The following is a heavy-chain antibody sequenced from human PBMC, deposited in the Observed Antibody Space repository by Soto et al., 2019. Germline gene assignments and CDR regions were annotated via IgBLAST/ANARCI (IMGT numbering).Heavy chain of an antibody. J-gene: IGHJ4*02. Sequence: SETLSLTCTFSGFSISGYYWIWIRQPPGKGLEWIGYIYSSGSTNYNPSLQSRVTISVDTSKNQFSLKLSSVTAADTAVYYCARLACSSTRCFTYFDYWGQGALVTVSS. V-gene: IGHV4-59*08. CDR2: IYSSGST. CDR1: GFSISGYY. D-gene: IGHD2-2*02. CDR3: ARLACSSTRCFTYFDY.